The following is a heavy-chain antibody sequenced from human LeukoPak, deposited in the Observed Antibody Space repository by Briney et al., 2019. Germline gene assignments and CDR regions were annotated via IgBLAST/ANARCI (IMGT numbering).Heavy chain of an antibody. CDR2: INPNSGGT. J-gene: IGHJ4*02. CDR1: GYTFTGYY. D-gene: IGHD1-26*01. CDR3: ARGAGSYSLNFDY. Sequence: ASVKVSCKASGYTFTGYYMHWVRQAPGQGLEWMGWINPNSGGTNYAQKFQGRVTMTRDTSISTAYMELSRLRSDDTAVYYCARGAGSYSLNFDYWGQGTLVTVSS. V-gene: IGHV1-2*02.